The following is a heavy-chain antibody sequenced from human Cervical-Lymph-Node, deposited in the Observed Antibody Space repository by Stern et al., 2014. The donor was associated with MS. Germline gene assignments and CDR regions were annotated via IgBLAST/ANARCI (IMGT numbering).Heavy chain of an antibody. CDR1: GGSIYSTSYY. D-gene: IGHD2-15*01. V-gene: IGHV4-39*01. Sequence: QVQLVESGPGLVKPSETLSLTCDVSGGSIYSTSYYWGWIRQPPGKGLEWIGSIYYRGSTYSNPSLKSRFTIPVDTSKTQFPLKLISVTAADTAVYYCANSAPLRDWGQGTLVTVSS. J-gene: IGHJ4*02. CDR2: IYYRGST. CDR3: ANSAPLRD.